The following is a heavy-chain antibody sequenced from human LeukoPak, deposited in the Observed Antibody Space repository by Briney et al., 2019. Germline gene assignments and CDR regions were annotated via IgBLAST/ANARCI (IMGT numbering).Heavy chain of an antibody. J-gene: IGHJ4*02. Sequence: PSETLSLTCTVSGGSISSSSYYWGWIRQPPGKGLEWIGCFYYSGNNYSNPSLKGRVTISVDTSKNQFSLKLSSVSAADTAVYYCARQNYYDSSGTDYWGQGTLVTVSS. CDR3: ARQNYYDSSGTDY. CDR1: GGSISSSSYY. V-gene: IGHV4-39*07. CDR2: FYYSGNN. D-gene: IGHD3-22*01.